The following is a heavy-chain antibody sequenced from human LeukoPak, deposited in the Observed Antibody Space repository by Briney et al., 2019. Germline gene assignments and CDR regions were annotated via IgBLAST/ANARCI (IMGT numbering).Heavy chain of an antibody. J-gene: IGHJ4*02. CDR2: IYPSNSDT. D-gene: IGHD3-9*01. V-gene: IGHV5-51*01. CDR1: GYSFPIYW. Sequence: GESLRISCQASGYSFPIYWIAWVRQVSGKGLEWLGIIYPSNSDTRYSPSFQGRVTISVDTSVTTAYLQLSSLRTSDTAIYYCARHSYDDILTGTTPPDYWGQGTLLTISS. CDR3: ARHSYDDILTGTTPPDY.